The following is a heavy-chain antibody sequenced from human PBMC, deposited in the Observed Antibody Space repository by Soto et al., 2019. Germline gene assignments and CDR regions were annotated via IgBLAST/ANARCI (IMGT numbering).Heavy chain of an antibody. D-gene: IGHD3-3*01. J-gene: IGHJ3*02. V-gene: IGHV1-69*13. Sequence: SVKVSCKASGGTFSTYAISWVRQAPGQGLEWMGGIIPICGTAKYAQKFQGRVTITADESTSTAYMELSSLRSEDTAVYYCAREIFGVIISGGRAAFDIWGQGTMVTVSS. CDR1: GGTFSTYA. CDR3: AREIFGVIISGGRAAFDI. CDR2: IIPICGTA.